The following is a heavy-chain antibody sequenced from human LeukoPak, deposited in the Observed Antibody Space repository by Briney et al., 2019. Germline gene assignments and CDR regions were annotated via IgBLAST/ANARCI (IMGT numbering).Heavy chain of an antibody. CDR2: IGGTGGNT. D-gene: IGHD4-11*01. CDR3: AKFGTVTTIGLYYFDH. V-gene: IGHV3-23*01. CDR1: GFTFSSYG. Sequence: GGSLRLSCAASGFTFSSYGMSWVRQAPGKGLEWVSTIGGTGGNTYYADSVKGRFIISRDNSKSTLYLQMNSLRAEDTALYYCAKFGTVTTIGLYYFDHWGQGTLVTVSS. J-gene: IGHJ4*02.